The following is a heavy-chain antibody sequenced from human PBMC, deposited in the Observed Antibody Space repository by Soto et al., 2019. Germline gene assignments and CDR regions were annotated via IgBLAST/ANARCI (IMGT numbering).Heavy chain of an antibody. CDR3: ARGPRGQWLVPGGAFDI. CDR2: ISSSSSYI. D-gene: IGHD6-19*01. CDR1: GFTFSSYS. V-gene: IGHV3-21*01. Sequence: GGSLRLSCAASGFTFSSYSMNWVRQAPGKGLEWVSSISSSSSYIYYADSVKGRFTISRDNAKNSLYLQMNSLRAEDTAVYYCARGPRGQWLVPGGAFDIWGQGTMVTVSS. J-gene: IGHJ3*02.